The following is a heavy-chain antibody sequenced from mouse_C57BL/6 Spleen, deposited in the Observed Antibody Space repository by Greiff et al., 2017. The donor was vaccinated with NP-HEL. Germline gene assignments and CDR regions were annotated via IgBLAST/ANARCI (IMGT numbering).Heavy chain of an antibody. CDR3: AREDWDVGGYFDV. CDR2: ISYSGST. J-gene: IGHJ1*03. CDR1: GYSITSGYD. D-gene: IGHD4-1*01. V-gene: IGHV3-1*01. Sequence: EVHLVESGPGMVKPSQSLSLTCTVTGYSITSGYDWHWIRHFPGNKLEWMGYISYSGSTNYNPSLKSRISITHDTSKNHFFLKLNSVTTEDTATYYCAREDWDVGGYFDVWGTGTTVTVSS.